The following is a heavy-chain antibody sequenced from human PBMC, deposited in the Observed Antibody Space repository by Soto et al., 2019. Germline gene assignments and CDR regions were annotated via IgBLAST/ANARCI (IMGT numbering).Heavy chain of an antibody. Sequence: PGGSLRLSCAASGFTCSSYSMHWLRQAPGKGLEWVSYISSSSSDMYYADSVKGRFTISRDNAKNSLYLQMNSLRAEDTAVLYCSIPNIVVFPPSSAAMEVVGQGTTDNVS. J-gene: IGHJ6*02. CDR2: ISSSSSDM. D-gene: IGHD2-15*01. CDR3: SIPNIVVFPPSSAAMEV. V-gene: IGHV3-21*01. CDR1: GFTCSSYS.